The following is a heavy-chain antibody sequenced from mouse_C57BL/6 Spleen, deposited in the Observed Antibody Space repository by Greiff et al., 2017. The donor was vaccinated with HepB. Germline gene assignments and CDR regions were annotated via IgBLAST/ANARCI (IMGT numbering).Heavy chain of an antibody. CDR2: ISSVSSTI. V-gene: IGHV5-17*01. D-gene: IGHD4-1*01. CDR1: GFTFSDYG. J-gene: IGHJ1*03. CDR3: ASPTGTGYFDV. Sequence: EVQLVESGGGLVKPGGSLKLSCAASGFTFSDYGMHWVRQAPEKGLEWVAYISSVSSTIYYADTVKGRFTISRDNAKNTLFLQMTSLRSEDTAMYYCASPTGTGYFDVWGTGTTVTVSS.